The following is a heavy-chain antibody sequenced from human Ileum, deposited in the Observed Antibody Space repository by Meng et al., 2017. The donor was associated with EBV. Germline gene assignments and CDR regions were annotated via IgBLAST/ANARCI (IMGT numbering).Heavy chain of an antibody. V-gene: IGHV4-4*02. CDR1: GGSISVINW. Sequence: VQLQESGPVLVNPSGTLSLPCAVSGGSISVINWWSWVRQSPEKGLEWIGEMSDSGITHYNPSLKSRVTISADKSNNQFSLKLTSVTSADTAVYFCAKNGEKYFEYWGQGTLVTVSS. J-gene: IGHJ4*02. CDR2: MSDSGIT. CDR3: AKNGEKYFEY.